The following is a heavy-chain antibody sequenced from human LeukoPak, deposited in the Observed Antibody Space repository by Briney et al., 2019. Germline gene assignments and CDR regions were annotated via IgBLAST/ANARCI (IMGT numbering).Heavy chain of an antibody. CDR1: GGTFSSYA. CDR3: TTSPDIVVVVAAPLDY. J-gene: IGHJ4*02. CDR2: IIPILGIA. Sequence: GASVKVSCKASGGTFSSYAISWVRQAPGQRLEWMGRIIPILGIANYAQKFQGRVTITADKSTSTAYMELSSLRSEDTAVYYCTTSPDIVVVVAAPLDYWGQGTLVTVSS. D-gene: IGHD2-15*01. V-gene: IGHV1-69*04.